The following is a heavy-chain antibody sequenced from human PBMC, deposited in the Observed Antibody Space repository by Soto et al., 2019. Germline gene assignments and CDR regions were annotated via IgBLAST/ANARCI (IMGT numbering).Heavy chain of an antibody. V-gene: IGHV3-30*18. CDR3: AKDLPNYGGNSGLDP. D-gene: IGHD4-17*01. CDR2: ISYDGSNK. J-gene: IGHJ5*02. Sequence: SGFTFSSYGMHWVRQAPGKGLEWVAVISYDGSNKYYADSVKGRFTISRDNSKNTLYLQMNSLRAEDTAVYYCAKDLPNYGGNSGLDPWGQGTLVTVSS. CDR1: GFTFSSYG.